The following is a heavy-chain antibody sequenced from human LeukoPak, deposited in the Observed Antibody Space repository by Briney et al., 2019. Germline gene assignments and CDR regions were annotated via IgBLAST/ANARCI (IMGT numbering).Heavy chain of an antibody. V-gene: IGHV3-21*01. D-gene: IGHD2/OR15-2a*01. CDR3: ARDQIAPRGMDV. CDR2: ISSSSSYI. Sequence: GGSLRLSCAASGFTFSSYSMNWVRQAPGKGLEWVSSISSSSSYIYYADSVKGRFTISRGNAKNSLYLQMNSLRAEDTAVYYCARDQIAPRGMDVWGQGTTVTVSS. CDR1: GFTFSSYS. J-gene: IGHJ6*02.